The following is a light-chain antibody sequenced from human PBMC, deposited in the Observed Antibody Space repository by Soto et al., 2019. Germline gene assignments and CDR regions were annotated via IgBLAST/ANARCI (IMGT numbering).Light chain of an antibody. Sequence: QSALTQPASVSGSPGQSITISCTGTSSDLGAYNYVSWYQQHPGKAPKLLIYGVSNRPSGVPDRFSGSKSGITASLTISGLQAEDEADYYCSSFTTFSTVVFGGGTKVTVL. J-gene: IGLJ2*01. V-gene: IGLV2-14*01. CDR3: SSFTTFSTVV. CDR1: SSDLGAYNY. CDR2: GVS.